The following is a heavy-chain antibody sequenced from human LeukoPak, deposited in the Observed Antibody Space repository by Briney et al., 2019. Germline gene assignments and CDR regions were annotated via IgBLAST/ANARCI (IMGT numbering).Heavy chain of an antibody. D-gene: IGHD3-10*01. Sequence: ASVKVSCKASGYTFTGYYMHWVRQAPGQGLEWMGWINPNGGGTNYAQKLQGGVTMTRDTSTSTAYMELSRLRSDDTAVYYCASGDTNYGSQDCWGQGTLVTVSS. V-gene: IGHV1-2*02. J-gene: IGHJ4*02. CDR2: INPNGGGT. CDR1: GYTFTGYY. CDR3: ASGDTNYGSQDC.